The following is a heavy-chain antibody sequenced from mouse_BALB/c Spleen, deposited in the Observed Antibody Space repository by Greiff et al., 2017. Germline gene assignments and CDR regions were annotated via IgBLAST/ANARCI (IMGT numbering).Heavy chain of an antibody. D-gene: IGHD4-1*01. CDR1: GFTFSSFG. CDR2: ISSGSSTI. V-gene: IGHV5-17*02. J-gene: IGHJ4*01. CDR3: ARPNWDEGYYAMDY. Sequence: EVKLVESGGGLVQPGGSRKLSCAASGFTFSSFGMHWVRQAPEKGLEWVAYISSGSSTIYYADTVKGRFTISRDNPKNTLFLQMTSLRSEDTAMYYCARPNWDEGYYAMDYWGQGTSVTVSS.